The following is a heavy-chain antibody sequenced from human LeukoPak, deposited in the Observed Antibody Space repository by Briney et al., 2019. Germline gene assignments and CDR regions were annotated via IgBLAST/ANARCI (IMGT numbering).Heavy chain of an antibody. J-gene: IGHJ4*02. CDR2: ISGSGGST. CDR1: GFTFSSYA. D-gene: IGHD3-22*01. V-gene: IGHV3-23*01. Sequence: GGSLRLSCAASGFTFSSYAMSWVRQAPGKGLEWVSAISGSGGSTYYADSVKGRFTISRGNSKNTLYLQMNSLRAEDTAVYYCARTYYYDSSGYYSYYFDYWGQGTLVTVSS. CDR3: ARTYYYDSSGYYSYYFDY.